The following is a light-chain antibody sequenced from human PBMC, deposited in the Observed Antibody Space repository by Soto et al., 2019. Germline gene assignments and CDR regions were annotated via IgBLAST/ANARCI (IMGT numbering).Light chain of an antibody. J-gene: IGKJ4*01. Sequence: DIQMTQSPSSVSASVGDRVIITCRASPDIASWLAWYQQKPGRAPNLLIYATSRLRGGVPSRFSGSRSGPDFILTINSLQPDDSAIYYCQQAANFPLTFGGGTKVEIK. V-gene: IGKV1-12*01. CDR1: PDIASW. CDR2: ATS. CDR3: QQAANFPLT.